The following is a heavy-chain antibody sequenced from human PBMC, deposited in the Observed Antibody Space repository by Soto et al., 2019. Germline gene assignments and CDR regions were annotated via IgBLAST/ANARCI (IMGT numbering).Heavy chain of an antibody. V-gene: IGHV4-4*07. CDR2: IYASGNT. D-gene: IGHD6-13*01. J-gene: IGHJ4*02. CDR1: GASISDYY. CDR3: ARESRSALGTVEH. Sequence: QVQLQESGPGLVKTSETLSLTCTVSGASISDYYWRWIRQPAGKGLECIGRIYASGNTNYNPSLRTRVPRSVDTSKSQLSLTLNSVTAADTAVYYCARESRSALGTVEHWGRGTLVTVSS.